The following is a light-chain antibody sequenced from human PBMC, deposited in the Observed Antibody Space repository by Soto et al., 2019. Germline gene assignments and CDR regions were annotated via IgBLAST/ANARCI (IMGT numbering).Light chain of an antibody. J-gene: IGKJ5*01. CDR2: DTS. CDR1: QSVTVNS. Sequence: EIVLTQSPSTLSLSPGEGVTLSCRASQSVTVNSLAWYQQKPGQAPRLLIYDTSSRATGVPDRYSASGSGTDFTLTISRLEPEDFAVFFCQQYGTSEIIFGQGTRLEIK. CDR3: QQYGTSEII. V-gene: IGKV3-20*01.